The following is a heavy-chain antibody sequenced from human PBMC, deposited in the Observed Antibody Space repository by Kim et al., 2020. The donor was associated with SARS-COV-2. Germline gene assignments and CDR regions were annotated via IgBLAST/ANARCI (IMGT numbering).Heavy chain of an antibody. CDR2: LWYDGSNK. J-gene: IGHJ4*02. Sequence: GGSLRLSCAVSGFTFSSSAMHWVRQAPGKGLEWVAGLWYDGSNKNYVDSVKGRFTISRDNSKNTLYLQMNSLRAEDTAVYYCGNFDHWGQGTLVTVSS. CDR1: GFTFSSSA. CDR3: GNFDH. V-gene: IGHV3-33*06.